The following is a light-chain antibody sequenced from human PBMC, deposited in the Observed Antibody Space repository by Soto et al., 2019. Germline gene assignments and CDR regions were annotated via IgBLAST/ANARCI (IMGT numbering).Light chain of an antibody. CDR3: QQYNSYSSYT. CDR1: QTISSW. CDR2: KAS. V-gene: IGKV1-5*03. J-gene: IGKJ5*01. Sequence: DIQMTQSPSTLSGSVGDRVTITCRASQTISSWLAWYQQKPGKAPKLLIYKASTLKSGVPSRFSGSGSGTEVTLTISSLQPDDFATYYCQQYNSYSSYTFGQGTRLEIK.